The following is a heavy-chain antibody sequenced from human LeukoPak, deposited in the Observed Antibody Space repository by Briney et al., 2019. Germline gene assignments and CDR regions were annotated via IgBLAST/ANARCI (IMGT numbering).Heavy chain of an antibody. Sequence: PGGSLRLSCAASGFIFRNHGMHWVRQAPGKGLEWVTFIWYDGSEKYYADSMRGRFTISRDNPKNTVNLQMNSLRTEDTALYYCAKDLSSGWSFDSWGQGTLVTVSS. CDR2: IWYDGSEK. CDR3: AKDLSSGWSFDS. D-gene: IGHD3-22*01. V-gene: IGHV3-30*02. CDR1: GFIFRNHG. J-gene: IGHJ4*02.